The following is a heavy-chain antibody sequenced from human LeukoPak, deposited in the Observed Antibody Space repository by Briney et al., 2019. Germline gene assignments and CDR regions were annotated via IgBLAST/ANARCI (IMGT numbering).Heavy chain of an antibody. CDR1: GGSISGINYY. J-gene: IGHJ6*02. D-gene: IGHD3-10*01. CDR2: IYTTGSS. V-gene: IGHV4-61*02. CDR3: ARVSPSGVWDV. Sequence: PSETLSLTCTVSGGSISGINYYWTWIRQPAGKGLEWIGRIYTTGSSNYNPSLKSRVTISVDTSNNQFSLKLSSVTAADTAVYYCARVSPSGVWDVWGQETTVTVSS.